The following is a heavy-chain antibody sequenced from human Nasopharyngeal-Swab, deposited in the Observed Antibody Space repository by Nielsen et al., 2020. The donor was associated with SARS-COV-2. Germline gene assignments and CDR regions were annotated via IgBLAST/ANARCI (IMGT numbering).Heavy chain of an antibody. V-gene: IGHV4-31*03. CDR2: IYYSGST. CDR3: ASTAAAFDN. D-gene: IGHD6-25*01. CDR1: GGSINSGGYY. Sequence: SETLSLTCTVSGGSINSGGYYWSWIRQHPGKGLEWIGYIYYSGSTFYNPSLESRVAISVDTSKNQFSLNLSSVTAADAAVYYCASTAAAFDNWGQGTLVTVSS. J-gene: IGHJ4*02.